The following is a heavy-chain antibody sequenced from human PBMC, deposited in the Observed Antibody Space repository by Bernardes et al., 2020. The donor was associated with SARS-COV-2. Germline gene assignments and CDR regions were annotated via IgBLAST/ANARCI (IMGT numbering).Heavy chain of an antibody. Sequence: GESLKISCKGSGYSFTNYLIGWVRQMPGKGLEWMGIIYPGDSDTRYSPSFQGQVTISADNSISTAYLQWSSLKASDTAMYFCARVIAVTTSDAFDIWGQGTMVTVSS. D-gene: IGHD6-19*01. V-gene: IGHV5-51*01. CDR3: ARVIAVTTSDAFDI. CDR2: IYPGDSDT. CDR1: GYSFTNYL. J-gene: IGHJ3*02.